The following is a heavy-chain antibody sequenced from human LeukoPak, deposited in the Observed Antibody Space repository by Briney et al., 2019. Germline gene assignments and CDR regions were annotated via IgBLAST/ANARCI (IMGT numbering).Heavy chain of an antibody. Sequence: KPGGSLRLSCAVSGLPFSNHWMTWVRQAPGKGLERVANINQDGSEKYYVDSVKGRFSISRDNAKSSLYLQMNSLRVEDTAMYFCAREGYGDYHIWGQGAIVTVSS. CDR2: INQDGSEK. CDR3: AREGYGDYHI. J-gene: IGHJ3*02. D-gene: IGHD4-17*01. CDR1: GLPFSNHW. V-gene: IGHV3-7*01.